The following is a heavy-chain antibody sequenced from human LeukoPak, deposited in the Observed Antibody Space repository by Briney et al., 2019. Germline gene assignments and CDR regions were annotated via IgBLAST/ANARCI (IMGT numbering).Heavy chain of an antibody. Sequence: PSETLSLTCTVSGGSISSSSYYWGWIRQAPGKGLVWIGSIYYSGSTYYNPSLTSRVTISVDTSKNQFSLKLSSVTAADTAVYYFARHWGSSGWGGYWGQGTLVTVSS. J-gene: IGHJ4*02. D-gene: IGHD6-19*01. CDR1: GGSISSSSYY. CDR2: IYYSGST. CDR3: ARHWGSSGWGGY. V-gene: IGHV4-39*01.